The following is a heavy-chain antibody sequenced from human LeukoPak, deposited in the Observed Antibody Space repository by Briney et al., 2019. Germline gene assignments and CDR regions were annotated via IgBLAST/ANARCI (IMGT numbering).Heavy chain of an antibody. V-gene: IGHV3-23*01. Sequence: PGGSLRLSCVVSGISLSNYAMTWVRQAPGKGLEWVSYISERGGGTTYADSVKGRFTTSRDTSLNTLYLQMTSLRAEDTAVYFCAKRGIVIRGILVIGYHQEAYHYDYWGQGVLVTVSS. J-gene: IGHJ4*02. CDR1: GISLSNYA. CDR3: AKRGIVIRGILVIGYHQEAYHYDY. CDR2: ISERGGGT. D-gene: IGHD3-10*01.